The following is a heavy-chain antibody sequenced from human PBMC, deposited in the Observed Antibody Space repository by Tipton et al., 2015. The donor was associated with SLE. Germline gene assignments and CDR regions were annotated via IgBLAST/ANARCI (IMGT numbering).Heavy chain of an antibody. CDR2: IHHNGFT. CDR3: ARGRDNSGWYPYYFDS. Sequence: TLSLTCAVSGGSISSGSFSWSWIRQPPGKGLEWIGYIHHNGFTYNTPSLKSRVSISIDTSKRQVSLKLRSVTAADTAVYYCARGRDNSGWYPYYFDSWGQGTLVTVSS. CDR1: GGSISSGSFS. D-gene: IGHD6-19*01. V-gene: IGHV4-30-2*01. J-gene: IGHJ4*02.